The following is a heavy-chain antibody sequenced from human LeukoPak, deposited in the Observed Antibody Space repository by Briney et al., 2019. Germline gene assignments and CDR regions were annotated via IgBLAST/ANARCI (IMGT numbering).Heavy chain of an antibody. V-gene: IGHV3-30*03. J-gene: IGHJ4*02. D-gene: IGHD4-11*01. CDR3: ARELQALDY. CDR1: GFTFSSYG. CDR2: ISYDGSNK. Sequence: GRSLRLSCAASGFTFSSYGMHWVRQAPGKGLEWVAVISYDGSNKYYADSVKGRFTISRDNSKNTLYLQMNSLRAEDTAVYYCARELQALDYWGQGTLVTVSS.